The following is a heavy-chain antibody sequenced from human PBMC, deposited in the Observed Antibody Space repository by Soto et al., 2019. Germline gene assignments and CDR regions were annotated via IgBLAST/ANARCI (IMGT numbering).Heavy chain of an antibody. CDR1: GFSLTTSGVG. Sequence: QITLNESGPTVVKPAETLTLTCTFSGFSLTTSGVGVGWIRQSPGKAPEWLALIYWDDDKRYSASLKSGLTITKDTSKNQVVLTMASVDPADTATYYCAHRILRTVFGLVTTTANYFDLWGQGTPVVVSS. CDR3: AHRILRTVFGLVTTTANYFDL. J-gene: IGHJ4*02. CDR2: IYWDDDK. D-gene: IGHD3-3*01. V-gene: IGHV2-5*02.